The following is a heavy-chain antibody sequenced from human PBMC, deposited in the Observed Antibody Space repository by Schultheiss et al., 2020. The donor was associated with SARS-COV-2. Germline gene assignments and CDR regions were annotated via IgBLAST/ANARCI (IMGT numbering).Heavy chain of an antibody. CDR2: VSSYGGST. Sequence: GESLKISCAASGFTVSSNYMSWVRQAPGKGLKYVAGVSSYGGSTYYANSVKGRFTISRDNSKNTLYLQMNSLRAEDTAVYYCARPNNYGYYYYYMDVWGKGTTVTVSS. CDR3: ARPNNYGYYYYYMDV. V-gene: IGHV3-64*01. J-gene: IGHJ6*03. CDR1: GFTVSSNY. D-gene: IGHD4-11*01.